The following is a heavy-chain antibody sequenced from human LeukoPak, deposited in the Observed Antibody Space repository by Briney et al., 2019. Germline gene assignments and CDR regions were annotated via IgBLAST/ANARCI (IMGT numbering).Heavy chain of an antibody. Sequence: SLKISSKASGGTFSSYSISWVRQAPGQRVVWMGGIIPIFGTANYAQKFQGRVTITADESTSTAYMELSSLRSEDTAVYYCAFGYGAMVTCDYWGQGTLVTVSS. V-gene: IGHV1-69*01. J-gene: IGHJ4*02. CDR2: IIPIFGTA. D-gene: IGHD5-18*01. CDR3: AFGYGAMVTCDY. CDR1: GGTFSSYS.